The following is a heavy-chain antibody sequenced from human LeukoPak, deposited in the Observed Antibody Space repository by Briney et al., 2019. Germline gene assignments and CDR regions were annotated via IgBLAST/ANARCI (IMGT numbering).Heavy chain of an antibody. J-gene: IGHJ4*02. CDR3: ARSITIFGVVIIGVGQPPDY. Sequence: ASVKVSCKASGYTFTNYGISWVRQAPGQGLEWMGWISAYNGNTKYAQKFQGRVTMTTDTSTSTAYMELRSLRSDDTAVYYCARSITIFGVVIIGVGQPPDYWGQGTLVTVSS. CDR2: ISAYNGNT. D-gene: IGHD3-3*01. CDR1: GYTFTNYG. V-gene: IGHV1-18*01.